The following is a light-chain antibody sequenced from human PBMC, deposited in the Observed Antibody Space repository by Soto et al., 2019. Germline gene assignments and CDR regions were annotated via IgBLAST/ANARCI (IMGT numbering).Light chain of an antibody. CDR2: GAS. CDR1: QSVSSTY. CDR3: QQYGGSRWT. Sequence: EIVLTQSPGTLSLSPGERATLSCRASQSVSSTYLAWYQQNPGQAPRLLIYGASNRATGITDRFSGSGSGTDFTLNISRLEPDDFALHYCQQYGGSRWTFGQGPRVDI. J-gene: IGKJ1*01. V-gene: IGKV3-20*01.